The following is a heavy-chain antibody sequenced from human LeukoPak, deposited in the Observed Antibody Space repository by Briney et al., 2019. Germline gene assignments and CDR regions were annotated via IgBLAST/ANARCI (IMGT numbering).Heavy chain of an antibody. V-gene: IGHV1-24*01. Sequence: ASVKVSCKVSGSALSALALHWVRQAPGKGLEWMGGFDPEDGEILYAQNLQGRVTMTGDTSIDTAYMELRSLRSEDTAVYYCVTEDISTLRAVANYFDYWGQGTLVSVSS. CDR1: GSALSALA. D-gene: IGHD6-19*01. CDR2: FDPEDGEI. CDR3: VTEDISTLRAVANYFDY. J-gene: IGHJ4*02.